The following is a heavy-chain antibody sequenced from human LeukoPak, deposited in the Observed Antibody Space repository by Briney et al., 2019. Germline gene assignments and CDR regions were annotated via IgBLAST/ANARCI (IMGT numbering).Heavy chain of an antibody. J-gene: IGHJ4*02. CDR3: AKGPADDFDY. CDR2: ISGSGGST. Sequence: PGGSLRLSCAASGFTFSSYAMHRVRQAPGKGLEWVSAISGSGGSTYYADSVKGRFTISGDNSKNTLYLQMNSLRAEDTAVYYCAKGPADDFDYWGQGTLVTVSS. CDR1: GFTFSSYA. V-gene: IGHV3-23*01.